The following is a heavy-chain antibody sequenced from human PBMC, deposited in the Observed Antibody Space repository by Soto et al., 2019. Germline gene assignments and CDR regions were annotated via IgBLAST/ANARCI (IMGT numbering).Heavy chain of an antibody. Sequence: ASVKVSCKASEYTFTGYYMHWVRQAPGQGLEWMGWINPNSGGTNYAQKFQGRVTMTRDTSISTAYMELSRLRSDDTAVYYCARDLRYCSGGSCYSEGPHNWFDPWGQGTLVTVSS. CDR2: INPNSGGT. CDR3: ARDLRYCSGGSCYSEGPHNWFDP. D-gene: IGHD2-15*01. J-gene: IGHJ5*02. CDR1: EYTFTGYY. V-gene: IGHV1-2*02.